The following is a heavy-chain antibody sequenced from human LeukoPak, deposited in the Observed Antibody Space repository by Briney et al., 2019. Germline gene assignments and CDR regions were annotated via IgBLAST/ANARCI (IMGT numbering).Heavy chain of an antibody. CDR2: INHSGST. J-gene: IGHJ4*02. V-gene: IGHV4-34*01. CDR1: GGSFSGYY. CDR3: ARGPLDTAMAFDY. Sequence: PSETLSLTCAVYGGSFSGYYWSWIRQPPGKGLEWIGEINHSGSTNYNPSLKSRVTISVDTSKNQFSLKLSSVTAADTAVYYCARGPLDTAMAFDYWGQGTLVTVSS. D-gene: IGHD5-18*01.